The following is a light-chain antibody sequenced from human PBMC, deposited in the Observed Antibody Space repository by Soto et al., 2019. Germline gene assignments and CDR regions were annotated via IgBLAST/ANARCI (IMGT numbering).Light chain of an antibody. CDR1: RGGSKY. CDR2: AAS. CDR3: LQHTSYPWT. Sequence: DIQMTQSPSAMSASVGDRGTITCRWSRGGSKYLAWFQQRPGKVPRRLVYAASSLQSGVPSRFSGSGSGTEFTLTISSLQPEDFGTYYCLQHTSYPWTFGQGTKV. V-gene: IGKV1-17*03. J-gene: IGKJ1*01.